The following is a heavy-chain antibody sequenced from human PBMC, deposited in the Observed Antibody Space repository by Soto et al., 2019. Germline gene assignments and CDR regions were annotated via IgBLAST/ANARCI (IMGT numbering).Heavy chain of an antibody. J-gene: IGHJ4*02. CDR2: IYYSGST. CDR1: GGSISSGGYY. Sequence: SETLSLTCTVSGGSISSGGYYWSWIRQHPGKGLEWIGYIYYSGSTYYNPSLKSRVTISVDTSNNQLSLKLSSVTAADTAVYYCARHGGDSYGHPYFDYWGQGTLVTVSS. V-gene: IGHV4-31*03. D-gene: IGHD5-18*01. CDR3: ARHGGDSYGHPYFDY.